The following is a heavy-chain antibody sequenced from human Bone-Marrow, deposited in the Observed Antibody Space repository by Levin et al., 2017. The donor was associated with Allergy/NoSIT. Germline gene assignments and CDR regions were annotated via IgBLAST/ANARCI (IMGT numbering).Heavy chain of an antibody. V-gene: IGHV5-51*01. CDR2: IFPNDGDT. Sequence: GESLKISCKGAGYSFRSYWIAWVRQMPGKGLEWMGIIFPNDGDTTYSPSFQGQVTISADKSINTAYLQWSSLKASDTAMYYCARQYYYGSGGPWGQGTMVTVSS. CDR1: GYSFRSYW. CDR3: ARQYYYGSGGP. D-gene: IGHD3-10*01. J-gene: IGHJ5*02.